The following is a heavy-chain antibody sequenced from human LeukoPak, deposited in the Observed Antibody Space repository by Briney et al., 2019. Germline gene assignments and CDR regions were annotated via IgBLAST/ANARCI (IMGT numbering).Heavy chain of an antibody. Sequence: GGSLRLSCAASGFTFSSFVMSWVRQAPGKGLEWVSAVSGSAGTTYYADSVKGRFTISRDNSKNTLYLQMNSLRAEDTAVYYCAKKRGYSYGYADYWGQGTLVTVSS. V-gene: IGHV3-23*01. CDR2: VSGSAGTT. J-gene: IGHJ4*02. CDR3: AKKRGYSYGYADY. D-gene: IGHD5-18*01. CDR1: GFTFSSFV.